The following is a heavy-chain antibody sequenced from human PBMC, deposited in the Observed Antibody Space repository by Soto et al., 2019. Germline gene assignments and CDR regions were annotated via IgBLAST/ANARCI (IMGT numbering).Heavy chain of an antibody. J-gene: IGHJ4*02. CDR3: ARPTYYYDSSGPPAY. CDR1: GGSISSSSYY. V-gene: IGHV4-39*01. CDR2: FYYSGST. Sequence: SETLSLTCTVSGGSISSSSYYWGWIRQPPGKGLEWIGSFYYSGSTYYNPSLKSRVTISVDTSKNQFSLKLTSVTAEDTAVYYCARPTYYYDSSGPPAYWGQGTLVTVSS. D-gene: IGHD3-22*01.